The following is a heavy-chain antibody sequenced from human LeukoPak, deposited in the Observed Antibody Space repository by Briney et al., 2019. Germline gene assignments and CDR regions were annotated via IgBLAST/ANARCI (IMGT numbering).Heavy chain of an antibody. CDR1: GGSISSYY. CDR3: ARGPRRDLFDY. V-gene: IGHV4-59*01. CDR2: IYYSGST. Sequence: SETLSRTCTVSGGSISSYYWSWLRQPPGKGLEWIGYIYYSGSTNYNPSLKSRVTISVATSKNQFSLKLSSVTAADTAVYYCARGPRRDLFDYWGQGTLVTVSS. J-gene: IGHJ4*02. D-gene: IGHD1-14*01.